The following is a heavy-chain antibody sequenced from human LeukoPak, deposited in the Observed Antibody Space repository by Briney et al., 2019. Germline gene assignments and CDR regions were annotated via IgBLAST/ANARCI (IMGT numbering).Heavy chain of an antibody. V-gene: IGHV1-24*01. D-gene: IGHD3-10*01. CDR2: FDPEDGET. CDR1: GYTLTELS. J-gene: IGHJ5*02. CDR3: ATDLGVLYYGSGRSAFA. Sequence: ASVKVSCKVSGYTLTELSMHWVRQAPGKGLEWMGGFDPEDGETIYAQKFQGRVTMTEDTSTDTAYMELSSLRSEDTAVYYCATDLGVLYYGSGRSAFAWGQGTLVTVSS.